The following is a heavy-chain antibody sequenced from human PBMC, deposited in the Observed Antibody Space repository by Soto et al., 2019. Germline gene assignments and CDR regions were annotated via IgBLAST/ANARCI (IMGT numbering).Heavy chain of an antibody. CDR2: IYSGGST. J-gene: IGHJ6*02. D-gene: IGHD6-19*01. V-gene: IGHV3-53*01. CDR1: GFTVSSNY. Sequence: LRLSCAASGFTVSSNYMSWVRQAPGKGLEWVSVIYSGGSTYYADSVKGRFTISRDDSKNTLYLQMNSLRAEDTAVYYCASTTYSSGWYHYGMDVWGQGTTVTVSS. CDR3: ASTTYSSGWYHYGMDV.